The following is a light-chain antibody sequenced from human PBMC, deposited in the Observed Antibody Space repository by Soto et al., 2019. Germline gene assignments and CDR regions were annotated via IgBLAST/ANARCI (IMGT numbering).Light chain of an antibody. J-gene: IGKJ1*01. CDR3: QQYETFSGT. CDR1: QSISSW. V-gene: IGKV1-5*01. Sequence: DIQMTQSPSTLSASVGDRVTITCRASQSISSWLAWYQQKPGKAPKLLIYDASSLESGVPLRFSGSGSGTEFTLTIASLQPDDFATYYCQQYETFSGTFGPGTKVDIK. CDR2: DAS.